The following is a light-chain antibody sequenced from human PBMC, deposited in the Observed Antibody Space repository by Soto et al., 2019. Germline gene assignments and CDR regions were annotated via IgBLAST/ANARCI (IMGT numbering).Light chain of an antibody. CDR3: HQYGISPPT. J-gene: IGKJ1*01. Sequence: EIVLTQSPGTLSLSPGEIATLSCRASQSVSNNYLAWYQQRPGQAPRLLIYGASSRATGIPDRVSGSGSGTDFTLTITSLEPEDFAVFYCHQYGISPPTFGQGTKVDIK. V-gene: IGKV3-20*01. CDR2: GAS. CDR1: QSVSNNY.